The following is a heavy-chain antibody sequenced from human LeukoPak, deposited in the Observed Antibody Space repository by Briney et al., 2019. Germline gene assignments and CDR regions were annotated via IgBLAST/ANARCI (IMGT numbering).Heavy chain of an antibody. CDR2: ITYSGTTI. CDR3: ARGTAAGGSDAFDI. J-gene: IGHJ3*02. Sequence: GGSLRLSCAASGFTFSDDYMSWIRQSPGKGLEWVSYITYSGTTIYYEDSVKGRFTISMDNAKRSLYLQMNSLRAEDTAVYYCARGTAAGGSDAFDIWGQGTMVTVSS. V-gene: IGHV3-11*04. D-gene: IGHD2-21*02. CDR1: GFTFSDDY.